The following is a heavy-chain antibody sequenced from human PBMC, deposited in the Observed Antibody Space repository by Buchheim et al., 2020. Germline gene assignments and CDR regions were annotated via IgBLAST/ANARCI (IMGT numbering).Heavy chain of an antibody. Sequence: QVQLVESGGGVVQPGRSLRLSCAASGFTFSSYGMHWVRQAPGKGLEWVAVISYDGSNKYYADSVKGRFTISRDNSKTTLYLQMNSLRAEDTAVYYCAKTGDNMAAAEYYYYYGMDVWGQGTT. D-gene: IGHD6-13*01. V-gene: IGHV3-30*18. J-gene: IGHJ6*02. CDR3: AKTGDNMAAAEYYYYYGMDV. CDR1: GFTFSSYG. CDR2: ISYDGSNK.